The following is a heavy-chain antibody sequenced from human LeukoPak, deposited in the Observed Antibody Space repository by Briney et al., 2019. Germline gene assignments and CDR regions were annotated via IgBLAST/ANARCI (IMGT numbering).Heavy chain of an antibody. D-gene: IGHD3-16*01. CDR1: GFTFSDYW. Sequence: GGSLRLSCAASGFTFSDYWMHWVRQTPGKGLVWVSIINTDTRGTYYADSVKGRFTISRDNAKNTLYLQMNSLRAEDTAVYYCARAGAYHFDNWGQGTLVTVSS. CDR3: ARAGAYHFDN. CDR2: INTDTRGT. J-gene: IGHJ4*02. V-gene: IGHV3-74*01.